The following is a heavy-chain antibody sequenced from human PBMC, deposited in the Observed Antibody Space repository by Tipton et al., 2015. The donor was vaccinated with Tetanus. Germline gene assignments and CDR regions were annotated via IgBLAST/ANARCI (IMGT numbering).Heavy chain of an antibody. V-gene: IGHV4-34*01. D-gene: IGHD5-18*01. CDR3: ARGGSYSYGPRGFDL. Sequence: TLSLTCAVYGGSFSAYYWRWIRQSPGKGLEWIGEINHSGSTTYSPSFKSRVTISVDTPKNQFSLKLTSLTVADTAVYYCARGGSYSYGPRGFDLWGRGTLVTVSS. CDR2: INHSGST. CDR1: GGSFSAYY. J-gene: IGHJ2*01.